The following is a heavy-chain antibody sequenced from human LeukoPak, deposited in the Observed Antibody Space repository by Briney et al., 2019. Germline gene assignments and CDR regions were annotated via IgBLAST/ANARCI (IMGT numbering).Heavy chain of an antibody. CDR2: IKQDGSEK. J-gene: IGHJ4*02. V-gene: IGHV3-7*03. Sequence: PGGSLRLSCAASGFTFSSYWMSWVRQAPGKGLEWVANIKQDGSEKYYVDSVKGRFTISRDNAKNSLYLQMNSLRAEDTAVCYCARAGRYFDWLSFFDYWGQGTLVTVSS. D-gene: IGHD3-9*01. CDR1: GFTFSSYW. CDR3: ARAGRYFDWLSFFDY.